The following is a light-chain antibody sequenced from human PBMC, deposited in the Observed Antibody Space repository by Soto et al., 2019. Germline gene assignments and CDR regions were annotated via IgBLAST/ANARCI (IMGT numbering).Light chain of an antibody. CDR2: AAS. CDR3: LQDYNYQWT. J-gene: IGKJ1*01. Sequence: AIQMTQSPSSLSASVGDRVTITCRASQDIRNQLGWYQQKPGNAPKLLIYAASSLQSGFPSRFSGSGSGTDFTLSISSLQPEDFATYYCLQDYNYQWTFGQGTKVEIK. V-gene: IGKV1-6*01. CDR1: QDIRNQ.